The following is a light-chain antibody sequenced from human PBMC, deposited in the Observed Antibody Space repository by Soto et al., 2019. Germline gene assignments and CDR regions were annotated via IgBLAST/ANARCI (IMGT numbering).Light chain of an antibody. CDR2: DTN. Sequence: QSVLTQPPSVSAAPGQKVTISCSGSGSNIGKNDVSWYLQLPGAAPKLLIYDTNKRPSGIPDRFSGSKSGTSATLGITGLQMGAEADYFCETWETRVGVVFFGGGTKATVL. J-gene: IGLJ2*01. CDR1: GSNIGKND. CDR3: ETWETRVGVVF. V-gene: IGLV1-51*01.